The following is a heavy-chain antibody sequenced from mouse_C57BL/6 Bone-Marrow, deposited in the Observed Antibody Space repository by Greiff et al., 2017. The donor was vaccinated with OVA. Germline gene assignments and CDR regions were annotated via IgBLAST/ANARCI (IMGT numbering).Heavy chain of an antibody. CDR2: IYPRSGNT. Sequence: VQLQQSGAELARPGASVKLSCKASGYTFTSYGMSWVKQRTGQGLEWIGEIYPRSGNTYYNEKFKGKATLTADKSSSTAYLGLRSLTSEDSAVYFCAREGYKGFADWGKGTLVTVSA. D-gene: IGHD2-2*01. CDR1: GYTFTSYG. J-gene: IGHJ3*01. V-gene: IGHV1-81*01. CDR3: AREGYKGFAD.